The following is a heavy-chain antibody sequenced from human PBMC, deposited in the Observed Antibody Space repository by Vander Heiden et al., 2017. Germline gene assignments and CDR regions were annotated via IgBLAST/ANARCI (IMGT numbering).Heavy chain of an antibody. CDR2: IDTAGTT. CDR1: GFTVSSTY. D-gene: IGHD6-19*01. Sequence: EVQLVESGGGLIQPGGSLGLSCAASGFTVSSTYINWVRQAPGKGLEWVSLIDTAGTTYYADSVRGRFTVSRDNSKNTLYLQMNNLGAEDTALYYCARENSGPIDYWGPGTLVTVSS. CDR3: ARENSGPIDY. J-gene: IGHJ4*01. V-gene: IGHV3-53*01.